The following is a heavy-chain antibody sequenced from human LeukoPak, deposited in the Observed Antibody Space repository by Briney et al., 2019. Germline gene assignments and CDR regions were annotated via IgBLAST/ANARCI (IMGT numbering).Heavy chain of an antibody. J-gene: IGHJ3*02. V-gene: IGHV3-23*01. D-gene: IGHD3-9*01. CDR3: AKDQWPFSYDILTGANAFDI. CDR2: ISGSGGST. CDR1: GFTFSSYA. Sequence: PGGSLRLSCAASGFTFSSYAMSWVRKAPGKGLEWVSAISGSGGSTYYADSVKGRFTISRDNSKNTLYLQMNSLRAEDTAVYYCAKDQWPFSYDILTGANAFDIWGQGTMVTVSS.